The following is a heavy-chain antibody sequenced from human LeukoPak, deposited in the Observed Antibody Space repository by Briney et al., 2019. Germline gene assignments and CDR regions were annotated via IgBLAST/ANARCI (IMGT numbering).Heavy chain of an antibody. CDR3: ARDVGGYNYGYSLDY. J-gene: IGHJ4*02. V-gene: IGHV4-4*07. Sequence: PSETLSLTCTVSGGSISSYYWNWIRQPAGKGLAWIGRIYTSGSTSYNSSLKSRVTMSVDTSKNQFSLKLSSVTAADTAVYYCARDVGGYNYGYSLDYWGQGTLVSVSS. CDR2: IYTSGST. D-gene: IGHD5-18*01. CDR1: GGSISSYY.